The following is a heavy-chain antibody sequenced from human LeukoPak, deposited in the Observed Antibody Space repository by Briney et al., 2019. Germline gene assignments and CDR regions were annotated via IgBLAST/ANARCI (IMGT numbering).Heavy chain of an antibody. D-gene: IGHD6-19*01. J-gene: IGHJ4*02. CDR1: GGSFSGYY. CDR2: INHSGST. Sequence: SETLSVNCAVYGGSFSGYYWSWIRQPPGKGLEWIGEINHSGSTNYNPSLKSRVTISVDTSKNQFSLKLSSVTAADTAVYYCARGSKYSSGWYGPFDYWGQGTLVTVSS. CDR3: ARGSKYSSGWYGPFDY. V-gene: IGHV4-34*01.